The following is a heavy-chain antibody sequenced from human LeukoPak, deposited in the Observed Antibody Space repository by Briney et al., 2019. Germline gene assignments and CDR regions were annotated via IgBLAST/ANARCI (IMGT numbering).Heavy chain of an antibody. CDR3: AKATSTYGDSDL. Sequence: GGSLRLSCAASGFTFSSYAMSWVRQAPGKGLEWVSGISWNSGRIGYADSVQGRFTISRDNAKNSLYLQMNSLRPEDTALYYCAKATSTYGDSDLWGRGTLVTVSS. CDR1: GFTFSSYA. CDR2: ISWNSGRI. V-gene: IGHV3-9*01. D-gene: IGHD4-17*01. J-gene: IGHJ2*01.